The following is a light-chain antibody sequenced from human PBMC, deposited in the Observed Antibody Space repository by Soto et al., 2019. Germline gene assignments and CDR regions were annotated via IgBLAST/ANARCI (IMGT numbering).Light chain of an antibody. CDR1: ETISTN. CDR2: GSS. V-gene: IGKV3-15*01. Sequence: EIVLTQSPGALSLSPGERATLCCRATETISTNLAWFQRKPGQPPRLLIYGSSTRATGVPDRFSGSGSGTEFTLIISSLQSQDVALYYCQQYSNWPHPITFGQGTRLEIK. J-gene: IGKJ5*01. CDR3: QQYSNWPHPIT.